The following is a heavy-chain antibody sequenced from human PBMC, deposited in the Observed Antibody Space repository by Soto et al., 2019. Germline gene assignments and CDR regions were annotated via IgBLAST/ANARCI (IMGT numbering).Heavy chain of an antibody. CDR1: GYSFTSYW. CDR3: AILPTLGDYDDYYYGMDV. Sequence: PGESLKISCKGSGYSFTSYWIGWVRQMPGKGLEWMGIIYPGDSDTRYSPSFQGQVTISADKSISTAYLQWSSLKASDTAIYYCAILPTLGDYDDYYYGMDVWGQGTTVTVSS. J-gene: IGHJ6*02. CDR2: IYPGDSDT. D-gene: IGHD4-17*01. V-gene: IGHV5-51*01.